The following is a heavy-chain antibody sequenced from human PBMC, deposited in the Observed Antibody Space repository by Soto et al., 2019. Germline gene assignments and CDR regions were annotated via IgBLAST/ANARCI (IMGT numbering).Heavy chain of an antibody. CDR3: LYGSGSYYKGYNWFDP. CDR1: GGTFSSYA. D-gene: IGHD3-10*01. J-gene: IGHJ5*02. V-gene: IGHV1-8*02. CDR2: MNPNSGNT. Sequence: ASVKVSCKASGGTFSSYAISWVRQAPGQGLEWMGWMNPNSGNTGYAQKFQGRVTMTRNTSISTAYMELSSLRSEDTAVYYCLYGSGSYYKGYNWFDPWGQGTLVTVSS.